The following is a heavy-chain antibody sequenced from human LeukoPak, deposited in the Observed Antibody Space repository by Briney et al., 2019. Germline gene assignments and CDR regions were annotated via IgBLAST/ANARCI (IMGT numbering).Heavy chain of an antibody. J-gene: IGHJ4*02. CDR2: ILNSGTTT. Sequence: GGSLRLSCAASGFTFSSYEMNWVRQAPAKGLEWVSYILNSGTTTYYADSVKGRFTISRDNAKNSLYLQMNSLRAEDTGVYYCARDPPDYWGQGILVTVSS. CDR1: GFTFSSYE. CDR3: ARDPPDY. V-gene: IGHV3-48*03.